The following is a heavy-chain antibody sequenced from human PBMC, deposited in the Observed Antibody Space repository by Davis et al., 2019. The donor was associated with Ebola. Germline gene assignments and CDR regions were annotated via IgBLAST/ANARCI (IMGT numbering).Heavy chain of an antibody. CDR1: GFTFSSYW. V-gene: IGHV3-7*03. Sequence: GESLKISCAASGFTFSSYWMRWVRQAPGKGLEWVANIKQVGSEKYYVDSVKGRFTISRDNAKNSLYLQMNSLRAEDTAVYYCARDRYYYDSSGSGCFDLWGRGTLVTVSS. CDR2: IKQVGSEK. D-gene: IGHD3-22*01. J-gene: IGHJ2*01. CDR3: ARDRYYYDSSGSGCFDL.